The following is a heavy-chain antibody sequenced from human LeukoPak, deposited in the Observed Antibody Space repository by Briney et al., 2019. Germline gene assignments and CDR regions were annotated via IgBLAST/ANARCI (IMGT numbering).Heavy chain of an antibody. V-gene: IGHV3-74*01. CDR1: GFTFNYW. D-gene: IGHD6-6*01. CDR3: AKRACIAARPCWYDY. J-gene: IGHJ4*02. CDR2: IKGDGSST. Sequence: GGSLRLSCAASGFTFNYWMDWVRQAPGKGLVWVSRIKGDGSSTGYADSVKGRFGISRDNAKNTMYLEMNSLRAEDTAVYYCAKRACIAARPCWYDYWGQGTLVTVSS.